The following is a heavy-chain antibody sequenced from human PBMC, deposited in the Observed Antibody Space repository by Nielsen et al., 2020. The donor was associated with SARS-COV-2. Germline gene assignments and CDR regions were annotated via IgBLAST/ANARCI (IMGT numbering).Heavy chain of an antibody. D-gene: IGHD3-3*01. V-gene: IGHV4-31*03. CDR1: GGSISSGGYY. J-gene: IGHJ5*02. Sequence: SETLSLICTVSGGSISSGGYYWSWIRQHPGKGLEWIGYIYYSGSTYYNPSLKSRVTISVDTSKNQFSLKLSSVTAADTAVYYCARVGPQGSSRGLFWSGYFNWFDPWGQGTLVTVSS. CDR2: IYYSGST. CDR3: ARVGPQGSSRGLFWSGYFNWFDP.